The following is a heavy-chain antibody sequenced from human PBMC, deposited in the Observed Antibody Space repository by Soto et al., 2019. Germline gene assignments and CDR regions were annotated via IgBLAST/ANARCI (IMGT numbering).Heavy chain of an antibody. J-gene: IGHJ4*02. D-gene: IGHD2-21*02. Sequence: QVQLVESGEGVVQPGRSLRLSCAASGFTFSSYGMHWVRQAPGKGLEWVAVIWYDGSNKYYADSVKGRFTISRDNSKNTLYLQMNSLRAEDTAVYYCARDRASIVVVTAIGYWGQGTLVTVSS. CDR3: ARDRASIVVVTAIGY. V-gene: IGHV3-33*01. CDR2: IWYDGSNK. CDR1: GFTFSSYG.